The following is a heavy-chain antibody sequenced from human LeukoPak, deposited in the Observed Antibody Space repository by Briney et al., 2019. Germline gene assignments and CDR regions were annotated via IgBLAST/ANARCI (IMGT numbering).Heavy chain of an antibody. D-gene: IGHD2-2*01. Sequence: PSETLSLTCAVYGGSFSGYYWSWIRQPPGKGLEWIGEINHSGSTNYNPSLKSRVTISVDTSKNQFSLKLSSVTAADTAVYYCARVQVVPAATTIDYWDQGTLVTVSS. V-gene: IGHV4-34*01. CDR3: ARVQVVPAATTIDY. J-gene: IGHJ4*02. CDR1: GGSFSGYY. CDR2: INHSGST.